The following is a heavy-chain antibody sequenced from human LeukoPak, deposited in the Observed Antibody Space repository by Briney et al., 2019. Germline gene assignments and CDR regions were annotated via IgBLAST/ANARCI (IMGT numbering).Heavy chain of an antibody. D-gene: IGHD4-23*01. CDR1: VFTFSDYN. Sequence: VGSLRLSSAASVFTFSDYNMNSVCEAPRRGLECGSYISHGGGTIHHAHSAKGRFTISRDNAKKTLYLHMNSLRPEATPVFNFGRSIGATGGGVDVWGQGTTVTFSS. CDR3: GRSIGATGGGVDV. V-gene: IGHV3-11*01. J-gene: IGHJ6*02. CDR2: ISHGGGTI.